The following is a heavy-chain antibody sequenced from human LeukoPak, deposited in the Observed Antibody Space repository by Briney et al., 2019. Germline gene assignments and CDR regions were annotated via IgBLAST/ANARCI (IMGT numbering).Heavy chain of an antibody. CDR1: GGSISSGSYY. CDR2: IYTSGST. CDR3: ARGEYGDYGY. J-gene: IGHJ4*02. V-gene: IGHV4-61*02. Sequence: PSETLSLTFTVSGGSISSGSYYWSWIRQPAGKGLEWIGRIYTSGSTNYNPSLKSRVTISVDTSKNQFSLKLSSVTAADTAVYYCARGEYGDYGYWGQGTLVTVSS. D-gene: IGHD4-17*01.